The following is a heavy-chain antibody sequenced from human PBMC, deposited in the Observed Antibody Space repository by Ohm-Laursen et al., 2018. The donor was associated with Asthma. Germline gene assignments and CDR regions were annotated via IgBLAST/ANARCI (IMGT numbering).Heavy chain of an antibody. D-gene: IGHD3-3*01. CDR3: AKDLQDFWSGYHPIFDY. CDR1: GFTFSSYA. J-gene: IGHJ4*02. Sequence: GSLRLSCAASGFTFSSYAMSWVRQAPGKGLEWVSAISGSGGSTYYADSVKGRFTISRDNSKNTLYLQMNSLRAEDTAVYYCAKDLQDFWSGYHPIFDYWGQGTLVTVS. CDR2: ISGSGGST. V-gene: IGHV3-23*01.